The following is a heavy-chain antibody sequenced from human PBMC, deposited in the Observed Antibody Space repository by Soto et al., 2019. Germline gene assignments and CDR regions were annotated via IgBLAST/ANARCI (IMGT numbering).Heavy chain of an antibody. Sequence: EAQLVESGGGLVQPGGSLRLSCAASGFTASSNFMSWVRQAPGKGLEWVSVIYSTGDTYYAESVKGRFAISRHNSKTTLYLLMNSLRRADTAVYYRACEIGEDGFHMLGQGIVVTVSP. D-gene: IGHD3-16*01. V-gene: IGHV3-53*04. J-gene: IGHJ3*02. CDR3: ACEIGEDGFHM. CDR2: IYSTGDT. CDR1: GFTASSNF.